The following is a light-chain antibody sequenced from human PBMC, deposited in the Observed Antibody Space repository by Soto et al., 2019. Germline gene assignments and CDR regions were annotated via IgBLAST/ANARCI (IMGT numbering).Light chain of an antibody. Sequence: EIVLTQSPATLSLSPGERATLSCRASQSVSSYLAWYQQKPGQAPRLLISDASSRATGIPARFSGSGSGTDFTLTISSLETEDVAVYYCQQRSNWLTFGGGTKVEI. CDR1: QSVSSY. J-gene: IGKJ4*01. CDR3: QQRSNWLT. V-gene: IGKV3-11*01. CDR2: DAS.